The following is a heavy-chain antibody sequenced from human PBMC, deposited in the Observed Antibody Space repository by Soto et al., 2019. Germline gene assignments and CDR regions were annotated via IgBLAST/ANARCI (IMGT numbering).Heavy chain of an antibody. D-gene: IGHD5-12*01. CDR2: IYHSGST. Sequence: SETLSLTCAVSGGSISSGGYSWSWIRQPPGKGLEWVGYIYHSGSTYYNPSLKSRVTISVDRSKNQFSLKLSSVTAADTAVYYCAAGGGLPRYYWGQGTLVTVSS. CDR3: AAGGGLPRYY. CDR1: GGSISSGGYS. J-gene: IGHJ4*02. V-gene: IGHV4-30-2*01.